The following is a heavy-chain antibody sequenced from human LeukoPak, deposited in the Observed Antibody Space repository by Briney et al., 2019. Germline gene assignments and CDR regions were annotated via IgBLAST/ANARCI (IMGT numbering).Heavy chain of an antibody. CDR2: IKRDGSDQ. V-gene: IGHV3-7*01. CDR1: GFTFSDYW. CDR3: VGPKD. J-gene: IGHJ4*02. Sequence: GGSLRLSCAASGFTFSDYWMNWVRQTPGKGLEWVANIKRDGSDQNYVDSVKGRFTISRDNTKNSLYLQMNSLRAEDTAMYYCVGPKDWGQGTLVTVSS.